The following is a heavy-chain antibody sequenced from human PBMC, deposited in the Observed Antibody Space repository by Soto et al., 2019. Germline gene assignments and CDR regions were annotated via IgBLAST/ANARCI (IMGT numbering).Heavy chain of an antibody. V-gene: IGHV3-30-3*01. J-gene: IGHJ4*02. CDR1: GFTFSSYA. Sequence: GGSLRLCCAASGFTFSSYAMHWFRQAPGKGLEWVAVISYDGSNKYYADSVKGRFTISRDNSKNTLYLQMNSLRAEDTAVYYCARSSMVRYYFDYWGQGTLVTVSS. CDR2: ISYDGSNK. CDR3: ARSSMVRYYFDY. D-gene: IGHD3-10*01.